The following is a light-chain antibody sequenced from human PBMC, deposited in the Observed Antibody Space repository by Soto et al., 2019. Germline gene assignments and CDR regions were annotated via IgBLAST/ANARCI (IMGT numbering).Light chain of an antibody. Sequence: EIVMTQSPGTLSVSPGERATLSCRASQSVSVNLAWYQQKPGQAPRLLIYGASSRATGIPNRFSGSGSGTDFTLSISRLEPEDFALYFCQQYDNSQWTFGQGTKVDIK. V-gene: IGKV3-20*01. J-gene: IGKJ1*01. CDR3: QQYDNSQWT. CDR1: QSVSVN. CDR2: GAS.